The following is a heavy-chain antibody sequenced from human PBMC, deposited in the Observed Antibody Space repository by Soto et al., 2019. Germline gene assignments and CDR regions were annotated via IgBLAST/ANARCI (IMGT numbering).Heavy chain of an antibody. CDR2: IYWDDDK. V-gene: IGHV2-5*02. D-gene: IGHD3-3*01. Sequence: QITLKESGPTLVKPTQTLTLTCTFSGFSLSTSGVGVGWIRQPPGKALEWLALIYWDDDKRYSPSLKSRLTITKDTSKKQVVRTMTNMDPVDTATYYCARNTIFGVLYAFDIWGQGTMVTVSS. J-gene: IGHJ3*02. CDR1: GFSLSTSGVG. CDR3: ARNTIFGVLYAFDI.